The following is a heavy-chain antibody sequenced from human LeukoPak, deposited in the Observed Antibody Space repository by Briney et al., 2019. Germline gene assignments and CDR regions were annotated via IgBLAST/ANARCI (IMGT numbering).Heavy chain of an antibody. Sequence: ASVKVSCKASGYTFTSYGISWVRQAPGQGLEWMGLISAYNGNTNYAQKLQGRVTITTDTSTSTAYMKLRSQRSDATDVYYCARDPKRYCSSTSCSYWDYWGQGTLVTVSS. CDR2: ISAYNGNT. CDR1: GYTFTSYG. D-gene: IGHD2-2*01. J-gene: IGHJ4*02. CDR3: ARDPKRYCSSTSCSYWDY. V-gene: IGHV1-18*01.